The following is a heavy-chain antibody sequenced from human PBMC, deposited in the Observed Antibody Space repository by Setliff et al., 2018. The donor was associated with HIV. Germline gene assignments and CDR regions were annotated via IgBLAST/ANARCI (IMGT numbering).Heavy chain of an antibody. V-gene: IGHV4-34*01. CDR3: ARGALSLTMTKLLSFFPF. J-gene: IGHJ4*02. CDR2: INHSGNT. D-gene: IGHD3-22*01. Sequence: SETLSLTCAVYGGSFSGYYWNWIRQTPGKGLEWIGEINHSGNTNHNPSLKSRLTISIDRSKNHFSLNLRPVTAADTAVYYCARGALSLTMTKLLSFFPFWGQGTLVTVSS. CDR1: GGSFSGYY.